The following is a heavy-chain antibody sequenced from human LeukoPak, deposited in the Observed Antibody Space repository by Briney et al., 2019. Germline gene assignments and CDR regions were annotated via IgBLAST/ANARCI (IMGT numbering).Heavy chain of an antibody. V-gene: IGHV3-21*01. CDR3: ATLGCAGENCPRAGRALGGY. CDR2: ISSGGTFV. CDR1: GFTFSSCT. Sequence: KPGGSLRLSCTGSGFTFSSCTLHWVRQAPGKELEWVSSISSGGTFVFYADSVTGRFTISRDNAGKCLYLQMDSLRAEDTAVYYCATLGCAGENCPRAGRALGGYWGPGTLVTVSS. J-gene: IGHJ4*02. D-gene: IGHD2-21*01.